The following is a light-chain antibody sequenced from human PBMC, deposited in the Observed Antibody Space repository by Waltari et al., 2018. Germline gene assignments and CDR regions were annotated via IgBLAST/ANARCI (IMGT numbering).Light chain of an antibody. Sequence: ELVSTHSPATLSLSPEEGATPSRRTSQSVSSSYLAWYQQEPGQAPRLLIYCASSRATGIPDRFSGSGSGTDFTLTISRLEPEDFAVYYCQQYGSSPGATFGGGTKVEIK. CDR1: QSVSSSY. V-gene: IGKV3-20*01. J-gene: IGKJ4*01. CDR3: QQYGSSPGAT. CDR2: CAS.